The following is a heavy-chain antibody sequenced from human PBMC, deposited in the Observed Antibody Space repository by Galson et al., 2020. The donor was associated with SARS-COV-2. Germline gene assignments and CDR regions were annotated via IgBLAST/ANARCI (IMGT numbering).Heavy chain of an antibody. D-gene: IGHD2-15*01. CDR2: IYSGGST. V-gene: IGHV3-66*01. J-gene: IGHJ6*02. CDR3: ARDLVVYGLDV. Sequence: GSLRLSCAASGFTVSSNYMSWVRQAPGKGLEWVSVIYSGGSTYYADSVKGRFTISRDNSKNTLYLQMNSLRAEDTAVYYCARDLVVYGLDVWGQGTTVTVSS. CDR1: GFTVSSNY.